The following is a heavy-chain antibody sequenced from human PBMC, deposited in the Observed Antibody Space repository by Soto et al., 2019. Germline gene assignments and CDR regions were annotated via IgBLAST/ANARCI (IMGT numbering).Heavy chain of an antibody. CDR1: GFTFSSYG. CDR3: ARDTIAAAGWYNWFDP. CDR2: IWYDGSNK. J-gene: IGHJ5*02. Sequence: GGSLRLSCAASGFTFSSYGMHWVRQAPGKGLEWVAAIWYDGSNKYYADSVKGRFTISRDNSKNTLYLQMNSLRAEDTAVYYCARDTIAAAGWYNWFDPWGQGTLVTVSS. D-gene: IGHD6-13*01. V-gene: IGHV3-33*01.